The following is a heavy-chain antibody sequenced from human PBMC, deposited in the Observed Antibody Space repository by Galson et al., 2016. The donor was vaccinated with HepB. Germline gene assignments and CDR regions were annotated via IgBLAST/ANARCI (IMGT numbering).Heavy chain of an antibody. CDR1: GASIDSPNW. D-gene: IGHD2-2*01. CDR3: TSVKWGCSGNSCVFDP. J-gene: IGHJ5*02. CDR2: ISPSGSL. Sequence: SETLSLTCAVSGASIDSPNWWTWVRQSPVEGLEWIGEISPSGSLNYNPSLNSRVSMSLDKSRNYFSVKLTSVTAAGTAVYYCTSVKWGCSGNSCVFDPWGQGTLVTVSS. V-gene: IGHV4-4*02.